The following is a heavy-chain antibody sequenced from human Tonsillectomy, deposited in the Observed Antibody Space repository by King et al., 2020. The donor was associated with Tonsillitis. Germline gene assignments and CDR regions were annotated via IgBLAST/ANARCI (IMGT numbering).Heavy chain of an antibody. CDR1: GYSISSGYY. D-gene: IGHD6-19*01. Sequence: QLQESGPGLVKPSETLSLTCAVSGYSISSGYYWGWIRQPPGKGLEWIGSIYHSGSTYYNPSLKSRVTISVDTSKNQFSLKLSSVTAADTAAYYCARDLESSGWYLPSPWGQGTLVTVSS. CDR2: IYHSGST. J-gene: IGHJ5*02. CDR3: ARDLESSGWYLPSP. V-gene: IGHV4-38-2*02.